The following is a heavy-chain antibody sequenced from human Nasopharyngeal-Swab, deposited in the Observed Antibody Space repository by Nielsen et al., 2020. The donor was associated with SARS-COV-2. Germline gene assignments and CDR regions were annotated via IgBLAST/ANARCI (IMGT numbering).Heavy chain of an antibody. D-gene: IGHD4-11*01. V-gene: IGHV1-69*04. CDR2: IIPILGIA. CDR3: ARYYSNYHFWYFDL. CDR1: GGTFSSYA. J-gene: IGHJ2*01. Sequence: SVKVSCKASGGTFSSYAISWVRQAPGQGLEWMGRIIPILGIANYAQKFQGRVTITADKSTSTAYMELSSLRSEDTAVHYCARYYSNYHFWYFDLWGRGTLVTVSS.